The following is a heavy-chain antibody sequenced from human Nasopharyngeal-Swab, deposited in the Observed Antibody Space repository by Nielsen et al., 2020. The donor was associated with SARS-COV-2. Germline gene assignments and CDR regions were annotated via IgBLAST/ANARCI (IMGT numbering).Heavy chain of an antibody. D-gene: IGHD1/OR15-1a*01. CDR1: GGSFSGYY. Sequence: SATLSLTCAVSGGSFSGYYWSWIRQPPGKGLEWIGEINHSGSTNYNPSLKSRVTISVDTSKNQFSLKLSSVTAADTAVYYCASQPGTANNGANWFDPWGQGTLVTVSS. J-gene: IGHJ5*02. V-gene: IGHV4-34*01. CDR3: ASQPGTANNGANWFDP. CDR2: INHSGST.